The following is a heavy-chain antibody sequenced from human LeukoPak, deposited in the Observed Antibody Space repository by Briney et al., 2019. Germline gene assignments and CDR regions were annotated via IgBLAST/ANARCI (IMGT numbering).Heavy chain of an antibody. Sequence: GGSLRLSCAASGLTFDDYAMHWIRQAPGKGLEWVSGISWNSGSIGYADSVKGRFTISRDNAKNSLYLQMNSLRAEDTALYYCAKEGYPPYGMDVWGQGTTVTVSS. D-gene: IGHD5-12*01. CDR1: GLTFDDYA. CDR3: AKEGYPPYGMDV. CDR2: ISWNSGSI. V-gene: IGHV3-9*01. J-gene: IGHJ6*02.